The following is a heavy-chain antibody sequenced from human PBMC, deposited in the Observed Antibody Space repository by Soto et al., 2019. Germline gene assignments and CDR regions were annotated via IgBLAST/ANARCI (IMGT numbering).Heavy chain of an antibody. CDR2: ISYDGSNK. CDR1: GFTFSSYA. CDR3: AIVSFPAGGFFDY. J-gene: IGHJ4*02. V-gene: IGHV3-30-3*01. D-gene: IGHD6-13*01. Sequence: QVQLVESGGGVVQPGRSLRLSCAASGFTFSSYAMHWVRHAPGKGLEWVAVISYDGSNKYYADSVKGRFTISRDNSKNTLYLQMNSLRAEDTPVYYCAIVSFPAGGFFDYWGQGTLVTVSA.